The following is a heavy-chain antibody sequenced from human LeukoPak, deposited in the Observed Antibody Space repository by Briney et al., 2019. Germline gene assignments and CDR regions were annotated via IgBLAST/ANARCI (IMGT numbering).Heavy chain of an antibody. V-gene: IGHV3-30*04. Sequence: GGSLRLSCAASGFTFSSYAMHWVRQAPGKGLEWVAVISYDGSNKYYADSVKGRFTISRDNSKNTLYLQTNSLRAEDTAVYYCARGGRGEAVARSPPNYWGQGTLVTVSS. D-gene: IGHD6-19*01. CDR2: ISYDGSNK. CDR3: ARGGRGEAVARSPPNY. CDR1: GFTFSSYA. J-gene: IGHJ4*02.